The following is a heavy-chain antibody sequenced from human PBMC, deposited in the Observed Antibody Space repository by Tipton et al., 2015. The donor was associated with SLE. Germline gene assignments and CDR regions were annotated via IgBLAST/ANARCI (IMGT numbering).Heavy chain of an antibody. Sequence: QLVQSGAEVKKPGASVKVSCKASGYTFTTYGISWVRQAPGQGLEWLGWSSAYNGKTNYAQKLQGRVTMTTDTSTTTAYMELRSLRSDDTAVYYCARGHSSARESSYFFQYYFDVWGKGTTVTVSS. CDR2: SSAYNGKT. V-gene: IGHV1-18*04. CDR1: GYTFTTYG. J-gene: IGHJ6*03. CDR3: ARGHSSARESSYFFQYYFDV. D-gene: IGHD6-19*01.